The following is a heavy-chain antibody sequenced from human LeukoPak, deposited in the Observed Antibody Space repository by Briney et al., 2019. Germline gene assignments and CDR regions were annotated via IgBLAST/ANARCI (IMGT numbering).Heavy chain of an antibody. D-gene: IGHD2-15*01. Sequence: GGSLRLSCAASGFTFSSYAMSWVRQAPGKGLEWVSAISGSGGSTYYADSVKGRFTISRDNSKNTLYLQMSSLRAEDTAVYYCAKVQGDCSGGSCYSEDYYFDYWGQGTLVTVSS. V-gene: IGHV3-23*01. CDR3: AKVQGDCSGGSCYSEDYYFDY. CDR1: GFTFSSYA. J-gene: IGHJ4*02. CDR2: ISGSGGST.